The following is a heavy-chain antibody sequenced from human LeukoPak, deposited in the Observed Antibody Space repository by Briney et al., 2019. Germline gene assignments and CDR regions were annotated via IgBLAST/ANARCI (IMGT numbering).Heavy chain of an antibody. CDR3: ARGPSNPILFGFWSDP. CDR1: GGTFSGYA. V-gene: IGHV1-69*05. D-gene: IGHD2-21*01. CDR2: IVPIFATT. J-gene: IGHJ5*02. Sequence: SVKVSCKASGGTFSGYAISWVRQAPGQGLEWMGGIVPIFATTHYAQNFQGRVTITTDESTSTAYMELSSLRSEDTAVYYCARGPSNPILFGFWSDPWGQGTLVTVPS.